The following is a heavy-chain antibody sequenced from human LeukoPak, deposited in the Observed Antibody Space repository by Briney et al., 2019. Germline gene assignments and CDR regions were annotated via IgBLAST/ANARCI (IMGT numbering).Heavy chain of an antibody. D-gene: IGHD6-13*01. CDR2: ICASGST. Sequence: NPSETLSLTCTVSSGSISSYCWSWIRQPAGKGLKWIGRICASGSTNYNPSLRSRVTISVDKSKNQISLNLSSVTAADTALYYCARGPFQAAGAFDYWGQGTLVTVSS. CDR3: ARGPFQAAGAFDY. J-gene: IGHJ4*02. CDR1: SGSISSYC. V-gene: IGHV4-4*07.